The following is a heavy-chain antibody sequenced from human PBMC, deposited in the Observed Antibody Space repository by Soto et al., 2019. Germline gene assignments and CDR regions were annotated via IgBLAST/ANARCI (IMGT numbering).Heavy chain of an antibody. V-gene: IGHV4-30-4*01. J-gene: IGHJ3*02. Sequence: SETLSLSCTIYGDSISSGDYYWSWIRQPPGKGLEWIGYIYYSGSTYYNPSLRSRVTISVDTSKNQFSLKLSSVTAADTAVYYCARGGYDSSGYYYVRAFDIWGQGTMVT. CDR1: GDSISSGDYY. CDR3: ARGGYDSSGYYYVRAFDI. CDR2: IYYSGST. D-gene: IGHD3-22*01.